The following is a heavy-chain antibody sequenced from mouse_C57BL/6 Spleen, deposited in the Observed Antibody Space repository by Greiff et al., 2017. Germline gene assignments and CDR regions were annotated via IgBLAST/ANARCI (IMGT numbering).Heavy chain of an antibody. Sequence: DVKLVESGAELVKPGASVKLSCTASGFNIKDYYMHWVKQRTEQGLEWIGRIDPEDGETKYAPKFQGKATITADTSSNTAYLQLSSLTSEDTAVYYCARSYDGYPNYYAMDYWGQGTSVTVSS. D-gene: IGHD2-3*01. CDR1: GFNIKDYY. CDR3: ARSYDGYPNYYAMDY. J-gene: IGHJ4*01. CDR2: IDPEDGET. V-gene: IGHV14-2*01.